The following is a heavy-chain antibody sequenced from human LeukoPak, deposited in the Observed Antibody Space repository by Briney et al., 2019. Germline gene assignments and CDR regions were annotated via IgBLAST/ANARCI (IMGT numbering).Heavy chain of an antibody. CDR1: GYSFTSFW. J-gene: IGHJ4*02. D-gene: IGHD1-26*01. CDR2: IYPVDCYT. CDR3: ATGRYSGPYLSHFAY. V-gene: IGHV5-51*01. Sequence: GESLQISCKGSGYSFTSFWIAWLRHMPGKGVQWMGVIYPVDCYTRYRPSFEGQVPFPADKSISTDYLQWRSLKASDAPMYYCATGRYSGPYLSHFAYWAKGTLVTVPS.